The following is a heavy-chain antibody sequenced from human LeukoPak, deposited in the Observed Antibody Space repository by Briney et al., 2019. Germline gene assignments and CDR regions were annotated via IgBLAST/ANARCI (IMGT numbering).Heavy chain of an antibody. V-gene: IGHV3-30-3*01. Sequence: PGRSLRLSCAASGFTFSSYAMHWVRQAPGKGLEWVAVISYDGSNKYYADSVKGRFTISRDNSKNTQYLQMNSLRAEDTAVYYCAREGINDYVWGSYYFDYWGQGTLVTVSS. CDR1: GFTFSSYA. CDR2: ISYDGSNK. D-gene: IGHD3-16*01. CDR3: AREGINDYVWGSYYFDY. J-gene: IGHJ4*02.